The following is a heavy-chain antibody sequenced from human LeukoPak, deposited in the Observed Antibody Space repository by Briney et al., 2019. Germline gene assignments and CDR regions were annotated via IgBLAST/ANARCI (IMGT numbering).Heavy chain of an antibody. D-gene: IGHD2-15*01. Sequence: SETLSLTCTVSGGSIRYYYWSWIRQSPGKGLAWIGYIYYNGSTNYNPSLKSRVTISVDMSKNQFSLKMSSVTAADTAVYYCARKGGLFDYWGQGRLVTVSS. CDR1: GGSIRYYY. V-gene: IGHV4-59*01. CDR2: IYYNGST. CDR3: ARKGGLFDY. J-gene: IGHJ4*02.